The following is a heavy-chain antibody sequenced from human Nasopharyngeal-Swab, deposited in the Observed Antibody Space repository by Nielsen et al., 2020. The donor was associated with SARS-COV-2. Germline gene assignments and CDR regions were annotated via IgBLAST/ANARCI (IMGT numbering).Heavy chain of an antibody. CDR3: ARGSSSYYFDY. CDR1: GFTFSSYA. CDR2: ISYDGSNK. V-gene: IGHV3-30-3*01. Sequence: GGSLRLSCAASGFTFSSYAMHWVRQAPGKGLEWVAVISYDGSNKYYADSVKGRFTMSRDNSKNTLYLQMNSLRAEDTAVYYCARGSSSYYFDYWGQGTPVTVSS. J-gene: IGHJ4*02. D-gene: IGHD6-6*01.